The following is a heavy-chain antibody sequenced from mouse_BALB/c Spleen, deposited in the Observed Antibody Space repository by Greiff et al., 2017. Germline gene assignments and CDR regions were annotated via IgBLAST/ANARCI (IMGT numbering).Heavy chain of an antibody. CDR1: GFTFSSYG. V-gene: IGHV5-6-3*01. D-gene: IGHD1-1*01. J-gene: IGHJ4*01. CDR2: INSNGGST. Sequence: EVKVEESGGGLVQPGGSLKLSCAASGFTFSSYGMSWVRQTPDKRLELVATINSNGGSTYYPDSVKGRFTISRDNAKNTLYLQMSSLKSEDTAMYYCARDLLRSVYYAMDYWGQGTSVTVSS. CDR3: ARDLLRSVYYAMDY.